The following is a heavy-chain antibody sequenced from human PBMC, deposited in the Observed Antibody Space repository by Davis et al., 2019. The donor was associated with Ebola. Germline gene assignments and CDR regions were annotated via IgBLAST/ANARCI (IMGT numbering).Heavy chain of an antibody. Sequence: GESLKISCPASGYFFVNSWIGWMCHPPEKGLEWMGIMYLGDADARYSPAFEGQIRMSVDKSVNTDYLQWISLKATDTAIYYCARAKAAVTQGLDYWGQGTQVTVSS. V-gene: IGHV5-51*01. J-gene: IGHJ4*02. D-gene: IGHD2-15*01. CDR2: MYLGDADA. CDR3: ARAKAAVTQGLDY. CDR1: GYFFVNSW.